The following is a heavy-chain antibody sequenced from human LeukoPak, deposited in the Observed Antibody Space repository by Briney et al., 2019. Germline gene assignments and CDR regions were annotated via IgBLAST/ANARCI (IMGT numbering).Heavy chain of an antibody. CDR1: GYTFTSYY. Sequence: ASVKVSCKASGYTFTSYYMHWVRQAPGQGLEWMGIINPSGGSTSYAQEFQGRVTMTRDTSTSTVYMELSSLRSEDTAVYYCARDSSGWYGSNYYYGMDVWGQGTTVTVSS. CDR3: ARDSSGWYGSNYYYGMDV. J-gene: IGHJ6*02. CDR2: INPSGGST. D-gene: IGHD6-19*01. V-gene: IGHV1-46*01.